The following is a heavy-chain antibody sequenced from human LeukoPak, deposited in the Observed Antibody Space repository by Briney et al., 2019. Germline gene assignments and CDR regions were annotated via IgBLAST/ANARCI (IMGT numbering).Heavy chain of an antibody. CDR3: AGSILTGYPNFDY. CDR1: GFTFSISS. J-gene: IGHJ4*02. Sequence: VGSLRLSCVASGFTFSISSMSWVRQAPGKGLEWVSYISSSSSSIYDADSVRGRFTISRDNAKNSLYLQMNSLRAEDTAVYYCAGSILTGYPNFDYWGQGTLVTVSS. D-gene: IGHD3-9*01. CDR2: ISSSSSSI. V-gene: IGHV3-48*04.